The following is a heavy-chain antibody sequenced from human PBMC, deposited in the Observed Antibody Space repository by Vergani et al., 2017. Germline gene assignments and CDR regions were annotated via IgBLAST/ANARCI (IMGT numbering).Heavy chain of an antibody. V-gene: IGHV3-30*02. D-gene: IGHD2-15*01. CDR1: GFTFSSYG. J-gene: IGHJ5*02. CDR2: IRYDGSNK. Sequence: QVQLVESGGGVVQPGGSLRLSCAASGFTFSSYGMHWVRQAPGKGLEWVAFIRYDGSNKYYADSVKGRFTISRDNSKNTLYLQLNSLRAEDTALYYCARAGLDCSGGSCYLGFDPWGQGTLVTVSS. CDR3: ARAGLDCSGGSCYLGFDP.